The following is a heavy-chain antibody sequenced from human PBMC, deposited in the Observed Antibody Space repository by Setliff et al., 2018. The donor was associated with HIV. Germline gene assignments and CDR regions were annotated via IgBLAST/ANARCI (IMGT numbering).Heavy chain of an antibody. CDR1: GFTFSSFS. V-gene: IGHV3-48*01. CDR3: ARDLDPYFAMAV. Sequence: PGGSLRLSCAVSGFTFSSFSMNWVRQAPGKGLEWVSYLSHSGTTIYYADPVKGRFTISADTSKNTLYLQMTRLSAEDTAVYYCARDLDPYFAMAVWGQGTTVTVSS. CDR2: LSHSGTTI. J-gene: IGHJ6*02.